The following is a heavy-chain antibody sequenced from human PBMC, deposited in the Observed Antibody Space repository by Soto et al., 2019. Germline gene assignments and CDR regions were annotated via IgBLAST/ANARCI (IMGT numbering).Heavy chain of an antibody. CDR1: GYTFTSYG. J-gene: IGHJ5*02. CDR3: AIYDSTTKFDH. D-gene: IGHD3-22*01. CDR2: ISAYNGNT. Sequence: ASVKVSCKASGYTFTSYGISWVRQAPGQGLEWMGWISAYNGNTNYAQKLQGRVTMTTDTSTSTAYMELRSLGSDDTAVYYCAIYDSTTKFDHWGQGTLVTVSS. V-gene: IGHV1-18*04.